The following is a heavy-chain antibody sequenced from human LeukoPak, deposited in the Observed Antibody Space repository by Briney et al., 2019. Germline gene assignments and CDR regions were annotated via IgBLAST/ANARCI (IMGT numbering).Heavy chain of an antibody. CDR2: INTNTGNP. Sequence: ASVKVSCKASGYTFTSYAMNWVRQAPGQGPEWMGWINTNTGNPTYAQGFTGRFVFSLDTSVSTAYLQISSLKAEDTAVYYCARYQLNFDWSRLDYYYGMDVWGQATTVTVSS. V-gene: IGHV7-4-1*02. D-gene: IGHD3-9*01. CDR1: GYTFTSYA. CDR3: ARYQLNFDWSRLDYYYGMDV. J-gene: IGHJ6*02.